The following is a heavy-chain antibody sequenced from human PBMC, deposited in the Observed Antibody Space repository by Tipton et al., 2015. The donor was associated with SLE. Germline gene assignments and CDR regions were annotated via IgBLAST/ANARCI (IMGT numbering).Heavy chain of an antibody. CDR1: GTSVSRNSYY. CDR3: VRLRSKVLIDY. D-gene: IGHD2-8*01. Sequence: TLSLTCTVSGTSVSRNSYYWGWIRQPPGKGLVWIGSIYYSGSIHYNPSLKSRVTMSVASSKNQFSLRLSSVTAADTAVYYCVRLRSKVLIDYWGQGTLVTVSS. J-gene: IGHJ4*02. CDR2: IYYSGSI. V-gene: IGHV4-39*07.